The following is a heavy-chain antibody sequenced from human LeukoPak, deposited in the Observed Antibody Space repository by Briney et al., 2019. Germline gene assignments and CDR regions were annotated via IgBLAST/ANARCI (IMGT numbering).Heavy chain of an antibody. J-gene: IGHJ6*02. CDR2: ISSSSSYI. V-gene: IGHV3-21*01. Sequence: GGSLRLSCAASGFTFSSYAMHWVRQAPGKGLEWVSSISSSSSYIYYADSVKGRFTISRDNAKNSLYLQMNSLRAEDTAVYYCARYYYDSSGYYPRGMDVWGQGTTVTVSS. CDR1: GFTFSSYA. CDR3: ARYYYDSSGYYPRGMDV. D-gene: IGHD3-22*01.